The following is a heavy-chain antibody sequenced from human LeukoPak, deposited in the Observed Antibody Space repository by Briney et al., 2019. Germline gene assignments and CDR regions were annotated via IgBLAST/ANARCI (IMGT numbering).Heavy chain of an antibody. CDR3: ARAGQVTSSSYAMDV. CDR2: ISSSSSYI. J-gene: IGHJ6*02. V-gene: IGHV3-21*01. Sequence: PGGSLRLSCAASGFTFSSYAMSWVRQAPGEGLEWVSSISSSSSYIYYADSVKGRFTISRDNAKNSLYLQMISLRAEDTAVYYCARAGQVTSSSYAMDVWGQGTTVTVSS. D-gene: IGHD2-21*02. CDR1: GFTFSSYA.